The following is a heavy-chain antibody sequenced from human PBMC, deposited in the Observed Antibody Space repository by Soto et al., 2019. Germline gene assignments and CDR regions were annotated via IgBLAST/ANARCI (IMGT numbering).Heavy chain of an antibody. CDR2: ISAYNGNT. D-gene: IGHD4-17*01. CDR3: AKITMTTVTTIALDI. CDR1: GYTFTSYG. J-gene: IGHJ3*02. Sequence: QVQLVQSGAEVKKPGASVKVSCKASGYTFTSYGISWVRQAPGQGLEWMGWISAYNGNTNYAQKLEGRVTMTTDTSKRTAYMELKSMRSDDTAVYYCAKITMTTVTTIALDIRGQGAMVT. V-gene: IGHV1-18*01.